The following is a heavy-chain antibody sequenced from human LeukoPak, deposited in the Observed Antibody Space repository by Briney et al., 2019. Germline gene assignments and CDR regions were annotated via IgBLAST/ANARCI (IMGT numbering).Heavy chain of an antibody. D-gene: IGHD1-26*01. CDR1: GGTFSSYA. CDR3: ARGGLTGENWFDP. J-gene: IGHJ5*02. V-gene: IGHV1-69*13. Sequence: ASVKVSCKASGGTFSSYAISWVRQAPEQGLEWMGGIIPIFGTANYAQKFQGRVTITADESTSTAYMELSSLRSEDTAVYYCARGGLTGENWFDPWGQGTPVTVSS. CDR2: IIPIFGTA.